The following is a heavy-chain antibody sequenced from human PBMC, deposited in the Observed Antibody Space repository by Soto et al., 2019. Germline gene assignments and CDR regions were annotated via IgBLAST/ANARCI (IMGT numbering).Heavy chain of an antibody. D-gene: IGHD6-13*01. J-gene: IGHJ4*02. CDR1: GFTVSSNY. V-gene: IGHV3-53*01. CDR3: ARAAAGTRGGHFDY. CDR2: IYSGGST. Sequence: GGSLRLSCAASGFTVSSNYMSWVRQAPGKGLEWVSVIYSGGSTYYADSVKGQFTISRDNSKNTLYLQMNSLRAEDTAVYYCARAAAGTRGGHFDYWGQGTLVTVSS.